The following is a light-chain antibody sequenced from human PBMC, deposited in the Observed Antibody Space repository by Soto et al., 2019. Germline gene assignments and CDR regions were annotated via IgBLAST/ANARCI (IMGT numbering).Light chain of an antibody. J-gene: IGLJ3*02. CDR1: RSNIGTHY. V-gene: IGLV1-47*02. Sequence: QSVLTQPPTASGTPGQRVTISCSGSRSNIGTHYGYWYQQVPGKAPQLLIYSNNQRPSGVPDRFSGSKSGASVSLAISGLRSEDEADYYCAAWDDSLTGVMFGGGTKLTVL. CDR2: SNN. CDR3: AAWDDSLTGVM.